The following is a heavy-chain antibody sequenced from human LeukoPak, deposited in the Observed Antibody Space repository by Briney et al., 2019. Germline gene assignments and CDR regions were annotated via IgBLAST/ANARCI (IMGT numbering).Heavy chain of an antibody. CDR3: ARGSESYDFWSGYYSY. J-gene: IGHJ4*02. V-gene: IGHV4-61*08. Sequence: SETLSLTCAVSGGSISSGGYSWSWIRQPPGKGLEWIGYIYYSGSTNYNPSLKSRVTISVDTSKNQFSLKLSSVTAADTAVYYCARGSESYDFWSGYYSYWGQGTLVTVSS. D-gene: IGHD3-3*01. CDR1: GGSISSGGYS. CDR2: IYYSGST.